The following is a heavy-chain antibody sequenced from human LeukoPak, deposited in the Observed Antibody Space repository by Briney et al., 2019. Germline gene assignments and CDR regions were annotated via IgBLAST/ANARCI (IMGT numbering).Heavy chain of an antibody. CDR3: AKEPHYYGSGSFNWFDP. J-gene: IGHJ5*02. Sequence: GGSLRLSCAASQFTFNTFAIHWVRQAPGKGLEWVALISYDGSDKYYADSVKGRFTISRDNSKNTLYLQMNSLRAEDTAVYYCAKEPHYYGSGSFNWFDPWGQGTLVPSPQ. D-gene: IGHD3-10*01. CDR1: QFTFNTFA. V-gene: IGHV3-30*04. CDR2: ISYDGSDK.